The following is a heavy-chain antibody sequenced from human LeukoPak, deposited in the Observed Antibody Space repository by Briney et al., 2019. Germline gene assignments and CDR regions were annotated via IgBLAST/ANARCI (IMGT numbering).Heavy chain of an antibody. V-gene: IGHV3-11*01. CDR3: ARDADGHLDL. J-gene: IGHJ2*01. D-gene: IGHD5-24*01. CDR2: ISSSGSTI. CDR1: GFTFSDYY. Sequence: GGSLRLSCAASGFTFSDYYMSWIRQAPGKGLEWISYISSSGSTIYYADSVKGRFTISRDNAKKSLHLQMNSLRVEDTAVYYCARDADGHLDLWGRGTLVTVSS.